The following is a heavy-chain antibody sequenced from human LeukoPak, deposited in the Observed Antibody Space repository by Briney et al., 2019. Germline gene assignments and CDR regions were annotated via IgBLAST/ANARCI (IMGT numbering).Heavy chain of an antibody. V-gene: IGHV3-30*04. CDR1: GFTFSSYA. CDR2: ISYDGSNK. D-gene: IGHD2-15*01. Sequence: GRSLRLSCAASGFTFSSYAMHWVRQAPGKGLEWVAVISYDGSNKYYADSVKGRFTISRDNSKNTLYLQMNSLRAEDTAVYYCAREIVVVVAVYYFDHWGQGTLVTVSS. J-gene: IGHJ4*02. CDR3: AREIVVVVAVYYFDH.